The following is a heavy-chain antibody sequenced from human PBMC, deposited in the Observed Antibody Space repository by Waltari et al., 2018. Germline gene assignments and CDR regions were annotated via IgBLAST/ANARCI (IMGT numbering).Heavy chain of an antibody. CDR1: GLTFGTVC. CDR2: RKSDRSST. Sequence: EVQLVASGGGLAQPGGSLRLSCGASGLTFGTVCLHCIRQPPGKVPEWLTRRKSDRSSTEHADSVKGRFTISRDNFKKTLHFQMNSLRAEDTAVYYCVKDGGLEGVTPPFDSWGQGTLVTVSS. V-gene: IGHV3-74*01. D-gene: IGHD3-10*01. CDR3: VKDGGLEGVTPPFDS. J-gene: IGHJ4*02.